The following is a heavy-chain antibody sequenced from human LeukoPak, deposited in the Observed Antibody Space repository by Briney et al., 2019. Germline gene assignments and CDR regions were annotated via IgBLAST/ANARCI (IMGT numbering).Heavy chain of an antibody. D-gene: IGHD3-16*01. V-gene: IGHV3-21*01. J-gene: IGHJ4*02. CDR3: ARDLGDLPKFDY. Sequence: PGGSLRLSCAASGFTFSSYSMNWVRQAPGKGLEWVSSINSSSSYIYYADSVKGRFTISRDNAKNSLYLQMNSLRAEDTAVYYCARDLGDLPKFDYWGQGTLVTVSS. CDR2: INSSSSYI. CDR1: GFTFSSYS.